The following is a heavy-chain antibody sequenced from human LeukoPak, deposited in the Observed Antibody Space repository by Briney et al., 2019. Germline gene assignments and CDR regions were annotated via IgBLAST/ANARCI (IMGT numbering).Heavy chain of an antibody. D-gene: IGHD6-19*01. CDR2: IRYDGSNK. V-gene: IGHV3-30*02. Sequence: GGSLRLSCAASGFTFSSYAMHWVRQAPGKGLEWVAFIRYDGSNKYYADSVKGRFTISRDNSKNTLYLQMNSLRADHTSEYYYANQPHSGGWYGNNYYFDYWGQGTLVTVSS. CDR1: GFTFSSYA. CDR3: ANQPHSGGWYGNNYYFDY. J-gene: IGHJ4*02.